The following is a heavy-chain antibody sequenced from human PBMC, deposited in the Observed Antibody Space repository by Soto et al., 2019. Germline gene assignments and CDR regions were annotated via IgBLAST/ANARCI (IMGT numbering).Heavy chain of an antibody. J-gene: IGHJ5*02. Sequence: PSETLSLTCTVSGGSISSSSYYWGWIRQPPGKGLEWIGSIYYSGSTYYNPSLKSRVTISVDTSKNQFSLKLSSVTAADTAVYYCARQDTMVRGVICGFDPWGQGTLVTVPQ. V-gene: IGHV4-39*01. CDR3: ARQDTMVRGVICGFDP. CDR2: IYYSGST. D-gene: IGHD3-10*01. CDR1: GGSISSSSYY.